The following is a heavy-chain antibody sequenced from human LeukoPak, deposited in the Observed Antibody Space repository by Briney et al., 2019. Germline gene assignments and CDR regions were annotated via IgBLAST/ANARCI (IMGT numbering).Heavy chain of an antibody. CDR1: GYTFTGYY. CDR2: INPNSGGT. V-gene: IGHV1-2*02. D-gene: IGHD3-16*01. J-gene: IGHJ4*02. CDR3: AREDLHYDYVWGSYVFDY. Sequence: GASVKVSCKASGYTFTGYYMHWVRQAPGQGLEWMGWINPNSGGTNYAQKFQGRVTMTRDTSISTAYMELSRLRSDDTAVYYCAREDLHYDYVWGSYVFDYWGQGTLVTVSS.